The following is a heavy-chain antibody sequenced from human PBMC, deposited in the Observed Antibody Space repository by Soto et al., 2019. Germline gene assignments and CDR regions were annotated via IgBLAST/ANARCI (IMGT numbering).Heavy chain of an antibody. J-gene: IGHJ6*02. V-gene: IGHV4-30-4*01. Sequence: QVQLQESGPGLVKPSQTLSLTCTVSGGSISSGDHYWSWIRQPPGKGLEWIGYIYYSGSTYYNPSLKSRVTISVDTSKNQFSLKLSSVTAADTAVYYCARVSKDIVLVPAADYYYYGMDVWGQGTTVTVSS. CDR2: IYYSGST. D-gene: IGHD2-2*01. CDR1: GGSISSGDHY. CDR3: ARVSKDIVLVPAADYYYYGMDV.